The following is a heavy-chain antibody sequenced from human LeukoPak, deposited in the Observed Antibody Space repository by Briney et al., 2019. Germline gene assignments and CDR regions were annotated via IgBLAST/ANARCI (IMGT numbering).Heavy chain of an antibody. D-gene: IGHD3-22*01. CDR3: ARDYYDSSGYYPVDY. Sequence: GGSLRLSCAASGFTFSSYSMNWVRQAPGKGLEWVSYISSSSSTIYYADSVKGRFTISRDNAKNSLYLRMNSLRAEDTAVYYCARDYYDSSGYYPVDYWGQGTLVTVSS. CDR2: ISSSSSTI. V-gene: IGHV3-48*01. J-gene: IGHJ4*02. CDR1: GFTFSSYS.